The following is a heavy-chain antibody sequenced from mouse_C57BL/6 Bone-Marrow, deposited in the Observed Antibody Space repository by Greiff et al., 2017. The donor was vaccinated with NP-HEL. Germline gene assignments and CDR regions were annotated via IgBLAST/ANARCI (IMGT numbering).Heavy chain of an antibody. J-gene: IGHJ4*01. CDR2: ISDGGSYT. Sequence: DVMLVESGGGLVKPGGSLKLSCAASGFTFSSYAMSWVRQTPEKRLEWVATISDGGSYTYYPDNVKGRFTISRDNAKNNLYLQMSHLKSEDTAMYYCAIVTHYYAMDYWGQGTSVTVSS. CDR3: AIVTHYYAMDY. V-gene: IGHV5-4*03. D-gene: IGHD2-5*01. CDR1: GFTFSSYA.